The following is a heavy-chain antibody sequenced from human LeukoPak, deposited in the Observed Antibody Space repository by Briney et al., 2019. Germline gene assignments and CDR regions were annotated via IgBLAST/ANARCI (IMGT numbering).Heavy chain of an antibody. CDR3: ARVMSGSRGIDY. Sequence: PSETLSLTCAVYGGSFSGYYWSWIRQPPGKGLEWIGEIDHSGSTNYNPSLKSRVTISVDTSKNQFSLKLSSVTAADTAVYYCARVMSGSRGIDYWGQGTLVTVSS. V-gene: IGHV4-34*01. CDR1: GGSFSGYY. D-gene: IGHD2-21*01. J-gene: IGHJ4*02. CDR2: IDHSGST.